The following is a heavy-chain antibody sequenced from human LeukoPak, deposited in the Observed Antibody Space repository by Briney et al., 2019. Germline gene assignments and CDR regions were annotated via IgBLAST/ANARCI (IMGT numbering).Heavy chain of an antibody. D-gene: IGHD5-18*01. CDR2: ILFDGSNK. CDR1: GSTFSNYV. J-gene: IGHJ4*02. CDR3: AKEDTFMGALVL. Sequence: AGGSLRLSCAASGSTFSNYVMHWVRQAPGKGLEWVAVILFDGSNKYYADSVKGRFTISRDNSKNTLYLQMNSLRTEDTAVYYCAKEDTFMGALVLWGQGTLVTASS. V-gene: IGHV3-30*18.